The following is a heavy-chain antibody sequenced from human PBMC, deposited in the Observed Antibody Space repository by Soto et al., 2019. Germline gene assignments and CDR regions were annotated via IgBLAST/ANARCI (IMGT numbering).Heavy chain of an antibody. CDR3: ARDLGVRTYYDFWSGFYWFDP. CDR1: GYTFTSYG. D-gene: IGHD3-3*01. J-gene: IGHJ5*02. V-gene: IGHV1-18*01. Sequence: ASVKVSCKASGYTFTSYGISWVRQAPGQGLEWMGWISAYNGNTNYAQKLQGRVTMTTDTSTSTAYMELRSLRSDDTAVYYCARDLGVRTYYDFWSGFYWFDPWGQGTLGTVS. CDR2: ISAYNGNT.